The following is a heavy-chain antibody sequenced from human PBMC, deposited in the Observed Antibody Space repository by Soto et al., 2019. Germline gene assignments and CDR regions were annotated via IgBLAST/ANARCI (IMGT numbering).Heavy chain of an antibody. J-gene: IGHJ3*02. CDR1: GGTFGSCT. CDR3: ADGGGGYYYDSSGLSPDAFDI. D-gene: IGHD3-22*01. CDR2: IIPILGIA. V-gene: IGHV1-69*02. Sequence: SVKVSCKASGGTFGSCTSRWVRQAPGQGLEWMGRIIPILGIANYAQKFQGRVTITADKSTSTAYMELSSLRSEDTAVYYCADGGGGYYYDSSGLSPDAFDIWGQGTMVTVSS.